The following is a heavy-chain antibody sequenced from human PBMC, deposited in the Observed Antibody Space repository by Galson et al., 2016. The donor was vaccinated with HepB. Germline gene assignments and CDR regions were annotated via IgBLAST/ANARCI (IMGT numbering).Heavy chain of an antibody. V-gene: IGHV6-1*01. CDR3: ARAWTSRPTTRQTAHFDY. CDR2: TYYRSKWYN. CDR1: GDSVSSGTAS. D-gene: IGHD1-1*01. J-gene: IGHJ4*02. Sequence: CAISGDSVSSGTASWNWIRQSPPRGLEWLGRTYYRSKWYNEYATSVGVRININPDTTDNHFSLHLNSVTPEDTAIYYCARAWTSRPTTRQTAHFDYWGQETLITVSS.